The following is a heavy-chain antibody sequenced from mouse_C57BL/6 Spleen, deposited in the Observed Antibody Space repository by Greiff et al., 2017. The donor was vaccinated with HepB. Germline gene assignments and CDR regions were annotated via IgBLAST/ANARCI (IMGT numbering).Heavy chain of an antibody. CDR1: GYTFTSYW. V-gene: IGHV1-64*01. Sequence: QVQLQQPGAELVKPGASVKLSCKASGYTFTSYWMHWVKQRPGQGLEWIGMIHPNSGSTNYNEKFKSKATLTVDKSSSTAYMQLSSLTSEDSAVYYCARDGEWLHYFDYWGQGTTLTVSS. CDR3: ARDGEWLHYFDY. D-gene: IGHD2-2*01. J-gene: IGHJ2*01. CDR2: IHPNSGST.